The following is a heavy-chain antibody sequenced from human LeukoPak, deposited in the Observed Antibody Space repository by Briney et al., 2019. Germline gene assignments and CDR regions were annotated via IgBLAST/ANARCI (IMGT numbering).Heavy chain of an antibody. CDR2: IYYSGST. J-gene: IGHJ3*02. D-gene: IGHD3-22*01. CDR1: GGSISSYY. CDR3: ARIEYYYDSSGSHHAFDI. V-gene: IGHV4-59*01. Sequence: SETLSLTCTVSGGSISSYYWSWIRQPPGKGLEWIGYIYYSGSTNYNPSLKSRVTISVDTSKNQFSLKLSSVTAADTAVYYCARIEYYYDSSGSHHAFDIWGQGTMVTVSS.